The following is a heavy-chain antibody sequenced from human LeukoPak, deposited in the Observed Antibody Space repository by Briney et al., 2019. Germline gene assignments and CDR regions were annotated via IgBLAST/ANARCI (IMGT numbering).Heavy chain of an antibody. D-gene: IGHD2-21*01. CDR1: GFTFSSYA. J-gene: IGHJ3*02. V-gene: IGHV3-30-3*01. CDR3: AKGRSPDIYCGGYCSAGAFDI. Sequence: GRSLRLSCAAPGFTFSSYAMHWVRQAPGKGLEWVAVISYDGSNKYYADSVKGRFTISRDNSKSTLYLQMNSLRAEDTAVYYCAKGRSPDIYCGGYCSAGAFDIWGQETMVTVSS. CDR2: ISYDGSNK.